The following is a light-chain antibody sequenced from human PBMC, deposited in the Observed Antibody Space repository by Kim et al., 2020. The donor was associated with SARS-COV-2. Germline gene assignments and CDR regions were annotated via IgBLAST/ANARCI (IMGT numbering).Light chain of an antibody. CDR2: EVS. V-gene: IGLV2-14*03. CDR1: SSDVGGYNC. J-gene: IGLJ2*01. CDR3: SSYTSSNTLV. Sequence: GQSITISCTGTSSDVGGYNCVSWYQQHPGKAPKGMISEVSNRPSGVSNRFSGSKSGNKASLTISGLQVEDEAEYYCSSYTSSNTLVFGGGTQLTVL.